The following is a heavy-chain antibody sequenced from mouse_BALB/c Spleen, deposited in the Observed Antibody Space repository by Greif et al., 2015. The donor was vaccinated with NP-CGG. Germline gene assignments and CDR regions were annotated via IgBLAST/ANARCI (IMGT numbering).Heavy chain of an antibody. Sequence: EVKLMESGGGLVKPGGSLKLSCAASGFTFSSYTMSWVRQTPEKRLEWVATINSGGSYTFYPDSVKGRFTISRDIAKNTPYLQMSSLMSEDTAMYYCTREGNYYFDFWGQGTTLTVSS. J-gene: IGHJ2*01. CDR2: INSGGSYT. D-gene: IGHD2-1*01. V-gene: IGHV5-6-4*01. CDR1: GFTFSSYT. CDR3: TREGNYYFDF.